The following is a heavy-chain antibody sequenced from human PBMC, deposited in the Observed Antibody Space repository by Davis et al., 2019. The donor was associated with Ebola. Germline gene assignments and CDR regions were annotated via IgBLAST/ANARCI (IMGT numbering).Heavy chain of an antibody. Sequence: LKISCAASGFTFSSYAMSWVRQAPGKGLEWVSAISGSGGSTYYADSVKGRFTISRDNSKNTLYLQMNSLRAEDTAVYYCAKPDRIVVVPAAIRYYGMDVWGQGTTVTVSS. CDR2: ISGSGGST. V-gene: IGHV3-23*01. CDR3: AKPDRIVVVPAAIRYYGMDV. CDR1: GFTFSSYA. J-gene: IGHJ6*02. D-gene: IGHD2-2*02.